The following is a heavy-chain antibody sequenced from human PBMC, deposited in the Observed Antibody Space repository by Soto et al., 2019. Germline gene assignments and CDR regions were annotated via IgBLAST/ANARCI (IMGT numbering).Heavy chain of an antibody. Sequence: SETLSLTCTVSGGSISSYYWSWIRQPPGKGLEWIGYIYYSGSTNYNPSLKSRVTISVDTSKNQFSLKLSSVTAADTAVYYCARYEPCSGGSCDSKDNWFDPWGQGTLVTVSS. J-gene: IGHJ5*02. D-gene: IGHD2-15*01. V-gene: IGHV4-59*01. CDR1: GGSISSYY. CDR3: ARYEPCSGGSCDSKDNWFDP. CDR2: IYYSGST.